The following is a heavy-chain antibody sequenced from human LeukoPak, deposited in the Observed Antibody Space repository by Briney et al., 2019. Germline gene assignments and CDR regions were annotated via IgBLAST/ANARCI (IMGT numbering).Heavy chain of an antibody. Sequence: GGSLRLSCATSGFTFSTYWMHWVRQAPGKGLVWVSRIKSDGSTNYADSVKGRFTISRDNAKNTVSLQMNSLRPEDTGVYYCARAPSEIGGYYPEYFRHWGQGTLVTVSS. CDR1: GFTFSTYW. J-gene: IGHJ1*01. CDR3: ARAPSEIGGYYPEYFRH. V-gene: IGHV3-74*01. D-gene: IGHD3-22*01. CDR2: IKSDGST.